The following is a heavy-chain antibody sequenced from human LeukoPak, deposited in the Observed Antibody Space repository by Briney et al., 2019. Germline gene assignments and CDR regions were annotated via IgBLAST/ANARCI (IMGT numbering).Heavy chain of an antibody. D-gene: IGHD6-19*01. CDR1: GFIFNNYA. V-gene: IGHV3-9*01. Sequence: GGSLRLSCAGSGFIFNNYAMHWVRQPPGKGLEWVSGISWNSGSIDYADSVKGRFTISKDNAKNSLYLQMNSLRVEDTAFYYCAKDNRRHYTSGPNPDSLHWGQGALVTVSS. CDR2: ISWNSGSI. J-gene: IGHJ4*02. CDR3: AKDNRRHYTSGPNPDSLH.